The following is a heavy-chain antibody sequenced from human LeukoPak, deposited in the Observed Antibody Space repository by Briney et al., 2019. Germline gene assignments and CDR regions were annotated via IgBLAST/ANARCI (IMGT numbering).Heavy chain of an antibody. CDR1: GYRFTDFW. CDR2: IYPGDSDT. V-gene: IGHV5-51*01. J-gene: IGHJ4*02. CDR3: ARRGSSGYYYIFDY. Sequence: GESLKISFHASGYRFTDFWIGWVRPMPEKGLEWMGIIYPGDSDTRYNPSFQGQVTISADKSISTAYLQWSSLKASDSAMYYCARRGSSGYYYIFDYWGQGTLVTVSA. D-gene: IGHD3-22*01.